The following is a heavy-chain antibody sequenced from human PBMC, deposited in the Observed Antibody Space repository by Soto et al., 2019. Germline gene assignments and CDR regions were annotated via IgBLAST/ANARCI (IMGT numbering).Heavy chain of an antibody. CDR2: IYYSGST. CDR1: GGSISSGDYC. D-gene: IGHD6-6*01. CDR3: ARVVPSIAARPFDP. V-gene: IGHV4-30-4*01. J-gene: IGHJ5*02. Sequence: SETLSLTCTVSGGSISSGDYCWSWIRQPPGKGLEWIGYIYYSGSTYYNPSLKSRVTISVDTSKNQFSLKLSSVTAADTAVYYCARVVPSIAARPFDPWGQGTLVTVSS.